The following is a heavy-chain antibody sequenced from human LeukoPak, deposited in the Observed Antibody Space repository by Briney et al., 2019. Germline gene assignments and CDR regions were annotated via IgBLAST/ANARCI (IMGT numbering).Heavy chain of an antibody. V-gene: IGHV1-18*01. CDR1: GGTFSSYA. J-gene: IGHJ5*02. CDR3: ARDIKRSRARWENLGFDP. CDR2: ISAYNGNT. D-gene: IGHD1-14*01. Sequence: ASVKVSCKASGGTFSSYAISWVRQAPGQGLEWMGWISAYNGNTNYAQKLQGRVTMTTDTSTSTAYMELTSLRSDDTAVYYCARDIKRSRARWENLGFDPWGQGTLVTVSS.